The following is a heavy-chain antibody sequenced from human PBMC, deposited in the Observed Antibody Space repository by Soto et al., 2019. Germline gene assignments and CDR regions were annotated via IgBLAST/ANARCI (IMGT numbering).Heavy chain of an antibody. CDR1: GGSISSSNW. J-gene: IGHJ4*02. Sequence: SETLSLTCAVSGGSISSSNWWRWVRQPTGKRLEWIGEIYHSGSTNYNPSLKSRVNISVDTSKNRFSLNLNPVTAADTAVYYCATMRAVEDVSGYYYLGWGDYWGQGIRVTVSS. V-gene: IGHV4-4*02. D-gene: IGHD3-22*01. CDR3: ATMRAVEDVSGYYYLGWGDY. CDR2: IYHSGST.